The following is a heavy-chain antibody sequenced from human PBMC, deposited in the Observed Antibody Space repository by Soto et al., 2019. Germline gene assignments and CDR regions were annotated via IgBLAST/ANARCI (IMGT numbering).Heavy chain of an antibody. CDR3: ARGRKLARFDY. CDR2: INHSGST. D-gene: IGHD6-6*01. Sequence: SETLSLTCAVYGGSFSGYYWSWIRQPPGKGLEWIGEINHSGSTNYNPSLKSRVTISVDTSKNQFSLKLSSVTAADTAVYYCARGRKLARFDYWGQGTLVTVSS. J-gene: IGHJ4*02. CDR1: GGSFSGYY. V-gene: IGHV4-34*01.